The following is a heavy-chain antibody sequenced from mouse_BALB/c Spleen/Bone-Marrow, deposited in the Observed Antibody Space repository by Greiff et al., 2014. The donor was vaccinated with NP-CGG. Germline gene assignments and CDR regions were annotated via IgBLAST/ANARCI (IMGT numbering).Heavy chain of an antibody. J-gene: IGHJ4*01. CDR1: GYAFSSYW. V-gene: IGHV1-80*01. Sequence: QVQLQQSGAELVRPGSSVKISCKASGYAFSSYWMNWVKQRPGQGLEWIRQIYPGDGDTNYNGKFKGKATLTADKSSSTAYMQLSSLTSEDSAVYFCARGVPMDYWGQGTSVTVSS. CDR3: ARGVPMDY. CDR2: IYPGDGDT.